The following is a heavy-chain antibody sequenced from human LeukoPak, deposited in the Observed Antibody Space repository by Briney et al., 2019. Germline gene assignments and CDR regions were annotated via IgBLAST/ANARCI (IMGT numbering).Heavy chain of an antibody. V-gene: IGHV3-64D*09. D-gene: IGHD6-19*01. CDR1: TFTFSSYA. CDR2: ISRNGGST. CDR3: VKDLGGAVAGDY. J-gene: IGHJ4*02. Sequence: GGYLSRSCSAYTFTFSSYAMHWVRQAPGKGLEYVSVISRNGGSTNYADSVKGRFTISRDNSKNTLYLQMSSLRAEDTAVYYCVKDLGGAVAGDYWGQGTLVTVSS.